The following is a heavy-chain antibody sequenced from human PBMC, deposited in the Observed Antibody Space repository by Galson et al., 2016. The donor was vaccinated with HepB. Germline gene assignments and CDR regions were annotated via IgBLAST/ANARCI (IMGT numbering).Heavy chain of an antibody. CDR1: GYSFTDYW. CDR2: IDPRDSYI. Sequence: QSGAEVKKPGESLRISCQASGYSFTDYWITWVRQMPGKGLEWMGRIDPRDSYINYSPSFQGRVTISVDRSISAAYLQWSRLRASDTATYYCARHVHSSSSGADGFWDQGSLVTVSS. J-gene: IGHJ4*02. D-gene: IGHD3-22*01. CDR3: ARHVHSSSSGADGF. V-gene: IGHV5-10-1*01.